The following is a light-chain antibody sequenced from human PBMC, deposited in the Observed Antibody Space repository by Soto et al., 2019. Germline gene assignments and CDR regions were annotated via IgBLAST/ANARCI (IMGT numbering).Light chain of an antibody. CDR2: AAS. CDR3: QQSYSTTWT. Sequence: DIQMTQSPSSLSASVGDRVTITCRASQGISTYLNCYQQKPGKAPKLLIYAASSLQSGVPSRFSGSGSETDFTLTISSLQHEDFETYSCQQSYSTTWTLGQGTKVDIK. CDR1: QGISTY. J-gene: IGKJ1*01. V-gene: IGKV1-39*01.